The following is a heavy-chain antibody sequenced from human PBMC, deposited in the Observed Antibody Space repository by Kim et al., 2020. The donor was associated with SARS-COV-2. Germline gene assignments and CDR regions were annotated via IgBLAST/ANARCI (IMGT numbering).Heavy chain of an antibody. CDR3: ARLGWELQTDY. V-gene: IGHV4-39*01. CDR1: GGSISSSSYY. D-gene: IGHD1-26*01. Sequence: SETLSLTCTVSGGSISSSSYYWGWIRQPPGKGLEWIGSIYYSGSTYYNPSLKSRVTISVDTSKNQFSLKLSSVTAADTAVYYCARLGWELQTDYWGQGTLVTVSS. J-gene: IGHJ4*02. CDR2: IYYSGST.